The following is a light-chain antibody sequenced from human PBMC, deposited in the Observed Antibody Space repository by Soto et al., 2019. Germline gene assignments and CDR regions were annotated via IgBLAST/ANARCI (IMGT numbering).Light chain of an antibody. Sequence: EIVMTQSPATLSVSPGERATLSCRASQSVSSNLAWYQQKPGQAPRLLIYGASTRANGIPARFSGSGSGTEFTLTISSLQSEDFGVYYCQQYNNWPRGTFGQGTKLEIK. V-gene: IGKV3-15*01. CDR2: GAS. CDR3: QQYNNWPRGT. J-gene: IGKJ2*01. CDR1: QSVSSN.